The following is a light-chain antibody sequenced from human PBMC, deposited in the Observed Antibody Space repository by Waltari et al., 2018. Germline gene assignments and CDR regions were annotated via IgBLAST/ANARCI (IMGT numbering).Light chain of an antibody. CDR3: SSFAGSSQML. V-gene: IGLV2-8*01. Sequence: QSALTQPPSASGPPGQSVTISCTGTSSDVGGFDYVSWYQQHPGKVPRLMVYEVSKRPSGVPDSFSGSKSGSTASRTVSGLQVEDEADYYCSSFAGSSQMLLGGGTKLTVL. CDR1: SSDVGGFDY. CDR2: EVS. J-gene: IGLJ2*01.